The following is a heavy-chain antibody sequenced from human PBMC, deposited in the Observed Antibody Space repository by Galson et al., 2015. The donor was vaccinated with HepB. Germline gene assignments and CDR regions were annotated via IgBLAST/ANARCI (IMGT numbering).Heavy chain of an antibody. J-gene: IGHJ4*02. Sequence: SLRLSCAASGFTFSSYGMHWVRQAPGKGLEWVAVIWYDGSNKYYADSVKGRFTISRDNSKNTLYLQMNSLRAEDTAVYYCARSHLYSGSYDYFDYWGQGTLVTVSS. D-gene: IGHD1-26*01. CDR3: ARSHLYSGSYDYFDY. CDR1: GFTFSSYG. V-gene: IGHV3-33*01. CDR2: IWYDGSNK.